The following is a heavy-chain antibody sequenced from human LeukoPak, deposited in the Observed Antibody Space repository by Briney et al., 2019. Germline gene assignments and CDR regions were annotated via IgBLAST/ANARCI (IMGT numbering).Heavy chain of an antibody. Sequence: HPGGSLRLSCAASGFTFSSYEMNWVRQAPGKGLEWVSYISSSGSTIYYADSVKGRFTISRDNAKNSLYLQMNSLRAEDTAVYYCANPWGVITDAFDIWGQGTMVTVSS. CDR1: GFTFSSYE. D-gene: IGHD3-10*01. CDR2: ISSSGSTI. CDR3: ANPWGVITDAFDI. J-gene: IGHJ3*02. V-gene: IGHV3-48*03.